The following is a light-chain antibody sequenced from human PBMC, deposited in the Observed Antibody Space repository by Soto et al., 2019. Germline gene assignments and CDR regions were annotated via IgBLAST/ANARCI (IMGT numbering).Light chain of an antibody. CDR2: EGS. J-gene: IGLJ1*01. CDR1: NSDVGSYNL. CDR3: CSYAGSPFV. Sequence: LRDPACVAGCPGEAITICRTVNNSDVGSYNLVSWYQQHPGKAPKLMIYEGSKRPSGVSNRFSGSKSGNTASLTISGLQAEDEADYYCCSYAGSPFVFGTGTKVTVL. V-gene: IGLV2-23*01.